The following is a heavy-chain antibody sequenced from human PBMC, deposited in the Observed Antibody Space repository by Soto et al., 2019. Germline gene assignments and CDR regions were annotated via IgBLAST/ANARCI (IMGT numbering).Heavy chain of an antibody. CDR3: MRSHGAY. CDR1: GGSVSSGPYH. D-gene: IGHD2-8*01. CDR2: ISYSGTA. J-gene: IGHJ4*02. V-gene: IGHV4-61*01. Sequence: QVQLQESGPGLVKTSETLSLTCTVSGGSVSSGPYHWNWVRQPPGKGLESIGHISYSGTANYNPSLRGRVIMATDTSMNQFSLRLTSVTAADTAVYYCMRSHGAYWGQGALVTVSP.